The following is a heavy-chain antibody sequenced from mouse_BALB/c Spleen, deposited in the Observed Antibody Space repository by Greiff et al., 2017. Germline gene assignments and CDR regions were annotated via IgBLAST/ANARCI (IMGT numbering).Heavy chain of an antibody. Sequence: EGKLQESGPDLVKPSQSLSLTCTVTGYSITSGYSWHWIRQFPGNKLEWMGYIHYSGSTNYNPSLKSRISITRDTSKNQFFLQLNSVTTEDTATYYCARLGYDEEAFDYWGQGTTLTVSS. V-gene: IGHV3-1*02. CDR3: ARLGYDEEAFDY. D-gene: IGHD2-14*01. CDR2: IHYSGST. CDR1: GYSITSGYS. J-gene: IGHJ2*01.